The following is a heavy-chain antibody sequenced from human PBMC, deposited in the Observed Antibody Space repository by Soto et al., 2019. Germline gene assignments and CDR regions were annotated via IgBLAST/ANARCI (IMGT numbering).Heavy chain of an antibody. V-gene: IGHV3-23*01. CDR3: ARGSSTSPAQAFDM. D-gene: IGHD2-2*01. CDR1: GFTFSSYS. J-gene: IGHJ3*02. Sequence: GGSLRLSCAASGFTFSSYSLSWLRQAPGKGLEWVSGISGSGQTTHYKDSVKGRFTISRDNFRNTLYLQVNSLRAEDTALYSCARGSSTSPAQAFDMWGQGTVVTVSS. CDR2: ISGSGQTT.